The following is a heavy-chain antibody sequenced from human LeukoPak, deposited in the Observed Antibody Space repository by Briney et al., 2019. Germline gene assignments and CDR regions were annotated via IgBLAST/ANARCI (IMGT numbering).Heavy chain of an antibody. V-gene: IGHV3-13*01. CDR2: IGTASDT. D-gene: IGHD1-1*01. Sequence: GGSLRLSCAASGFTFSSFDLHWVRQPTGQGLEWVSTIGTASDTYYPGSVEGRFTLSRDNAKNSLYLQMNSLTAGDTAVYYCARGPPRGKYYYMDVWGKGTTVTVSS. J-gene: IGHJ6*03. CDR3: ARGPPRGKYYYMDV. CDR1: GFTFSSFD.